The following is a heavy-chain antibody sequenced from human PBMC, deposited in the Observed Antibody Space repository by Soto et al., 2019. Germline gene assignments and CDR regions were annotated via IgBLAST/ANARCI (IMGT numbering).Heavy chain of an antibody. D-gene: IGHD3-10*01. CDR3: TRESGGATHFDYFDY. J-gene: IGHJ4*02. CDR1: GYSFSSHG. V-gene: IGHV1-18*01. CDR2: ISVYNGNT. Sequence: GASVKVSCKASGYSFSSHGLSWVRQAPGQGLEWMGWISVYNGNTKYAQKFQDRVTLTRDTSTSTAYMELRSLRSDDTAVYFCTRESGGATHFDYFDYWGQGTLVTVSS.